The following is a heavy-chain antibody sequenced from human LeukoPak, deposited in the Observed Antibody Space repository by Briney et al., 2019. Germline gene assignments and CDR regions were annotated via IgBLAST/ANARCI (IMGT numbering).Heavy chain of an antibody. Sequence: SETLSLTCTVSGGSISGYYWTWLRQPPAKGLEWIGYIYYTGSTNYNPSLKSRVTISVDTSKNQFSLNLSSVAAADTALYYCARFDRDGYNLDYWGQGTLVTVSS. CDR2: IYYTGST. J-gene: IGHJ4*02. CDR1: GGSISGYY. CDR3: ARFDRDGYNLDY. D-gene: IGHD5-24*01. V-gene: IGHV4-59*01.